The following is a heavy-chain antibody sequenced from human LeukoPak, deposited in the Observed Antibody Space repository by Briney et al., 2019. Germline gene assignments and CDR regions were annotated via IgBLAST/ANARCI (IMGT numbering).Heavy chain of an antibody. V-gene: IGHV4-59*01. CDR2: IYYSGST. CDR3: AKTGKAAGHGPIDY. Sequence: SETLSLTCTVSGGSISSYYWSWIRQPPGKGLEWIGYIYYSGSTNYNPSLKSRVTISVDTSKNQFSLKLSSVTAADTAVYYCAKTGKAAGHGPIDYWGQGTLVTVSS. J-gene: IGHJ4*02. CDR1: GGSISSYY. D-gene: IGHD6-13*01.